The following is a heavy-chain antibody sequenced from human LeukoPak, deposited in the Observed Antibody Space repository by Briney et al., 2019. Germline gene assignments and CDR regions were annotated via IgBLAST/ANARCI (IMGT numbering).Heavy chain of an antibody. D-gene: IGHD4-17*01. J-gene: IGHJ6*03. CDR3: AREFGDYSDLYYYYYYMDV. Sequence: SETLSLTCTVSGGSISSGSYYWSWIRQPAGKGLEWIGRMYTGGSTNYNPSLKSRVTISVDTSKNQFSLKLSSVTAADTAVYYCAREFGDYSDLYYYYYYMDVWGKGTTVTISS. CDR1: GGSISSGSYY. V-gene: IGHV4-61*02. CDR2: MYTGGST.